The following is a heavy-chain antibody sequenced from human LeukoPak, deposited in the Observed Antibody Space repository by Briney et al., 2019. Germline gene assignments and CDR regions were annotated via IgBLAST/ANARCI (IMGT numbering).Heavy chain of an antibody. CDR2: IYSSGST. D-gene: IGHD6-19*01. J-gene: IGHJ6*03. CDR3: ARDKRVAVAGTYIYYYYMDV. V-gene: IGHV4-61*02. CDR1: GGSISSGSYY. Sequence: SETLSLTCTVSGGSISSGSYYWSWIRQPAGKGLESIGRIYSSGSTNYNPSLKSRVTISVDTSKNQFSLKLSSVTAADTAVYYCARDKRVAVAGTYIYYYYMDVWGNGTTVTISS.